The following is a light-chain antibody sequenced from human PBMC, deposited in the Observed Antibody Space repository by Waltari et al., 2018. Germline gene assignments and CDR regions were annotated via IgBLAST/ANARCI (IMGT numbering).Light chain of an antibody. Sequence: QSVLTQPPSASGTPGQRVTISCSGSRSNIGTNTVNWYQQLPGAAPKVLIYRNNPRPFGVPDRFAGSKSVTSASLAISGLQSEDEAAYFCASWDDSLNGPVFGGGTTLTVL. CDR2: RNN. V-gene: IGLV1-44*01. J-gene: IGLJ3*02. CDR1: RSNIGTNT. CDR3: ASWDDSLNGPV.